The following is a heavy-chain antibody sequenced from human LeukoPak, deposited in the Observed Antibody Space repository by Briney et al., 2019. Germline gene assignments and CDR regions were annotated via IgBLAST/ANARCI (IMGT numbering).Heavy chain of an antibody. CDR3: ARGYVFVLAVAGYYFDY. V-gene: IGHV4-39*01. CDR2: IYYSGST. D-gene: IGHD6-13*01. Sequence: SETLSLTCTVSGGSISSSSYYWGWIRQPPGKGLEWIGSIYYSGSTYYNPSLKSRVTISVDTSKNQFSLKLSSVTAADTAVYYCARGYVFVLAVAGYYFDYWGQGTLVTVSS. J-gene: IGHJ4*02. CDR1: GGSISSSSYY.